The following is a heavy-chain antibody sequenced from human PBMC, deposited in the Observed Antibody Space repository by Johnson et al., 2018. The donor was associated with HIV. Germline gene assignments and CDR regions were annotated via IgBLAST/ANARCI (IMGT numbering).Heavy chain of an antibody. Sequence: VQLVETGGGLIQPGGSLRLSCAASGFTVSSNYMSWVRQAPGKGLEWVSVIYSGGSTYYADSVKGRFTIPEDNSKNTLYLQMNSLGAEDTAVYYLARGRYYDSSGYYYNAFDIWGQGTMVTVSS. J-gene: IGHJ3*02. CDR1: GFTVSSNY. D-gene: IGHD3-22*01. V-gene: IGHV3-53*02. CDR2: IYSGGST. CDR3: ARGRYYDSSGYYYNAFDI.